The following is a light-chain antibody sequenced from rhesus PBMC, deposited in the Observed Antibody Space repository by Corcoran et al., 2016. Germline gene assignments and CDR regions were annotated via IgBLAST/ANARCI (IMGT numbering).Light chain of an antibody. CDR3: QQYYNTPYS. Sequence: DIQMTQSPSSLSASVGDRVTITCRASQVISNDLAWYQQKPGETPKLLIFETSSLQSGIPSRFSGSVSGTDFTLTISSLQSEDFETYYCQQYYNTPYSFGQGTKVEIK. CDR1: QVISND. V-gene: IGKV1-25*01. CDR2: ETS. J-gene: IGKJ2*01.